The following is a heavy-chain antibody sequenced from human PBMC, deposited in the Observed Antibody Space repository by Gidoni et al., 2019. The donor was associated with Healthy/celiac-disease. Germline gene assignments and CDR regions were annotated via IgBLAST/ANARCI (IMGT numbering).Heavy chain of an antibody. CDR1: GFTFSSYG. Sequence: QVQLVESGGGVVQPGRSLRLSCAASGFTFSSYGMHWVRQAPGKGLEWVAVISDDGSNKYYADSVKGRFTISRDNSKNTLYLQMNSLRAEDTAVYYCAKEPPSFCSGGSCADYYFDYWGQGTLVTVSS. CDR3: AKEPPSFCSGGSCADYYFDY. J-gene: IGHJ4*02. CDR2: ISDDGSNK. D-gene: IGHD2-15*01. V-gene: IGHV3-30*18.